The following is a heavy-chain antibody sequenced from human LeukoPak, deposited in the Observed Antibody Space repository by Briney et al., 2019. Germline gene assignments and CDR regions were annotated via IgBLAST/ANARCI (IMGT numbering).Heavy chain of an antibody. D-gene: IGHD3-22*01. V-gene: IGHV1-18*04. CDR3: ARDKRHTYYYDSSDYFRWFDP. CDR1: GHTFISYG. CDR2: ISAYNGNT. Sequence: ASVKVSCKASGHTFISYGISWVRQSPGQGLEWMGWISAYNGNTDYAQKLQGRVTMTTDTSTSTAYMELRSLRSDDTAVYYCARDKRHTYYYDSSDYFRWFDPWGQRTLVTVSS. J-gene: IGHJ5*02.